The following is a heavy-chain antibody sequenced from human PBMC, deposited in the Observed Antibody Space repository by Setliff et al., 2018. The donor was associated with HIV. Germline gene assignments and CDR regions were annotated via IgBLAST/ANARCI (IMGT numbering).Heavy chain of an antibody. D-gene: IGHD3-16*01. CDR1: GYTFTSYA. CDR3: ARIWGIPRLYYFDY. J-gene: IGHJ4*02. Sequence: ASVKVSCKASGYTFTSYAMHWVRQAPGQRLEWMGWIHAGNGYTKYSQKFQGRVTFTRDTSASAAYMDLSSLRSEDTAVYYCARIWGIPRLYYFDYWGQGTLVTVSS. CDR2: IHAGNGYT. V-gene: IGHV1-3*01.